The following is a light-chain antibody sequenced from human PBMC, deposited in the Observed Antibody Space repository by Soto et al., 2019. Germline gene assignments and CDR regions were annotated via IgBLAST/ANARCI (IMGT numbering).Light chain of an antibody. CDR3: QQYSSSPVT. CDR2: GAS. CDR1: QSVSSSK. Sequence: VLTQSPGNLSLSPGGGATLSFKANQSVSSSKLTLYQQKTGLAPRLLIYGASTRGYGIPDRFSGSESGTDFTLIISRLEPEDFAVYYCQQYSSSPVTFGQGTKVDIK. J-gene: IGKJ1*01. V-gene: IGKV3-20*01.